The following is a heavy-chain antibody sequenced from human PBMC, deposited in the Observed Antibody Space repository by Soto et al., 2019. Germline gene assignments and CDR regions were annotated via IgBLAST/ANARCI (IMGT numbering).Heavy chain of an antibody. D-gene: IGHD4-17*01. J-gene: IGHJ3*02. Sequence: GGSLRLFCAASGFTFSSYDMNWVRQAPGKGLEWVSYISGSGDTIHYADSVKGRFTMSRDNAKNSLYLQVNSLRAEDTAVYYCARSKYGDYASAFDIWGQGTMVT. CDR1: GFTFSSYD. V-gene: IGHV3-48*03. CDR3: ARSKYGDYASAFDI. CDR2: ISGSGDTI.